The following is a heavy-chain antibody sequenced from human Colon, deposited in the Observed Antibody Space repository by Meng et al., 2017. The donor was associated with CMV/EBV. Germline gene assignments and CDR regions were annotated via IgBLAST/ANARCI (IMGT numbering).Heavy chain of an antibody. J-gene: IGHJ5*02. V-gene: IGHV3-23*03. Sequence: GGSLRLSCAASGFTFSSYAMSWVRQAPGKGLEWVSVIYSGGSSTYYADSVKGRFTISRDNSKNTLYLQMNSLRAEDTAVYYCARFSLLETTSWGQGTLVTVSS. CDR3: ARFSLLETTS. D-gene: IGHD3-3*01. CDR1: GFTFSSYA. CDR2: IYSGGSST.